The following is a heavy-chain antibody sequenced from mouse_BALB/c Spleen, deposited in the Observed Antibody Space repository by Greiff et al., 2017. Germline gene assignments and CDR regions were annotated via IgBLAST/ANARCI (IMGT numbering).Heavy chain of an antibody. V-gene: IGHV5-17*02. J-gene: IGHJ3*01. Sequence: EVQLVESGGGLVQPGGSRKLSCAASGFTFSSFGMHWVRQAPEKGLEWVAYISSGSSTIYYADTVKGRFTISRDNPKNTLFLQMTSLRSEDTAMYYCARGYYRYDGFAYWGQGTLVTVSA. CDR3: ARGYYRYDGFAY. D-gene: IGHD2-14*01. CDR1: GFTFSSFG. CDR2: ISSGSSTI.